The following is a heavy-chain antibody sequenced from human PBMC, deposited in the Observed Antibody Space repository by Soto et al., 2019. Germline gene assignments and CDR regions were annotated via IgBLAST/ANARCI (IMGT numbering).Heavy chain of an antibody. J-gene: IGHJ6*02. CDR2: INHSGST. CDR3: ARSAVERYDFWSGYSSKYYHGMDV. Sequence: SETLSLTCAVYGGSFSGYYWSWIRQPPGKGLEWIGEINHSGSTNYNPSLKSRVTISVDTSKNQFSLKLSSVTAADTAVYYCARSAVERYDFWSGYSSKYYHGMDVWGQGTTVTVSS. D-gene: IGHD3-3*01. V-gene: IGHV4-34*01. CDR1: GGSFSGYY.